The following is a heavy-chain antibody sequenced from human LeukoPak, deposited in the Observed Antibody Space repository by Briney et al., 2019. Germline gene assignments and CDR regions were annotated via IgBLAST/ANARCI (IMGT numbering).Heavy chain of an antibody. CDR2: IKTKTDGGTT. CDR1: GFTFSNAW. Sequence: GGSLRLSCVVSGFTFSNAWMSWVRQAPGKGLEWVGRIKTKTDGGTTDYAAPVKGRFTISRDDSKNTLYLQMNSLKTEDTAVYYCTTDLVGDLPWFDYWGQGTLVTVSS. V-gene: IGHV3-15*01. CDR3: TTDLVGDLPWFDY. D-gene: IGHD2-15*01. J-gene: IGHJ5*01.